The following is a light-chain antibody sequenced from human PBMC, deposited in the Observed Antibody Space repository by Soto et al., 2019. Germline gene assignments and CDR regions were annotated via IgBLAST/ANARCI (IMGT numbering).Light chain of an antibody. Sequence: DIQMTQSPSFLSASVGDRVTITCRASQGISSNLVWYQQRPGNAPQLLIYAASTLESGVSSRFSGSRSGTEFTLTISSLQPEDFATYYCQQVDSYPITFGGGTKVNIK. CDR3: QQVDSYPIT. J-gene: IGKJ4*01. V-gene: IGKV1-9*01. CDR1: QGISSN. CDR2: AAS.